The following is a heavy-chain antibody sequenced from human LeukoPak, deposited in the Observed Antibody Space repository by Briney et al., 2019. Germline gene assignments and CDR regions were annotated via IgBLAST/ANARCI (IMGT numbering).Heavy chain of an antibody. CDR3: AKCARVDCLPIDY. D-gene: IGHD3-9*01. Sequence: GESMRLSCAASGFTFSSYGMHWVRQAPGKGLEWVAVIFYDGSNKFYVDSVKGRFMISSDNSKNTLYLQMNRLRDEDTAVYYCAKCARVDCLPIDYWGQGTLVT. CDR1: GFTFSSYG. J-gene: IGHJ4*02. V-gene: IGHV3-33*06. CDR2: IFYDGSNK.